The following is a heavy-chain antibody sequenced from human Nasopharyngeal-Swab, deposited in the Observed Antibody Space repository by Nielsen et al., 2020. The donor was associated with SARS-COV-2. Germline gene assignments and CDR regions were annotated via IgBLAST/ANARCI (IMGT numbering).Heavy chain of an antibody. D-gene: IGHD3-10*01. CDR1: GFTFSSYA. V-gene: IGHV3-30*04. J-gene: IGHJ4*02. Sequence: GESLKISCAASGFTFSSYAMHLVRQAPGKGLEWVAVISYDGRNKYYADSLKGRFTISRDNSKNTLYLQMHSLRAADTAVYYCAILVSYGSGSLEDYWGQGTLVTVSS. CDR3: AILVSYGSGSLEDY. CDR2: ISYDGRNK.